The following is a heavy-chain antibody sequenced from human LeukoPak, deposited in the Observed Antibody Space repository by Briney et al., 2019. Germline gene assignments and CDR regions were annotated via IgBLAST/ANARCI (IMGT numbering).Heavy chain of an antibody. J-gene: IGHJ4*02. Sequence: ASVKVSCKASGYTFTSYYMHWVRQAPGQGLEWMGIINPSGGSTSYAQKFQGRVTMTRDTSTSTVYMELSSLRSEDTAVYYCARVAKGYGSGRSHVDYWGQGTLVTVSS. D-gene: IGHD3-10*01. CDR1: GYTFTSYY. CDR2: INPSGGST. V-gene: IGHV1-46*01. CDR3: ARVAKGYGSGRSHVDY.